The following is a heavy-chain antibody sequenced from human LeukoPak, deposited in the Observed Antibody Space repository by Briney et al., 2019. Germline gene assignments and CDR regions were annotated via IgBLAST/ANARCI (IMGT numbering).Heavy chain of an antibody. J-gene: IGHJ5*02. CDR2: IKQDGSEK. CDR1: GFTFSSYW. CDR3: AREFVSKGAYYCDSRGTNWFDP. V-gene: IGHV3-7*01. D-gene: IGHD3-22*01. Sequence: GGSLRLSCAASGFTFSSYWMSWVRQAPGKGLEWVANIKQDGSEKYYVDSVKGRFTISRDNAKNSLYLQMNSLRAEDTAVYYCAREFVSKGAYYCDSRGTNWFDPWGQGTLVTVSS.